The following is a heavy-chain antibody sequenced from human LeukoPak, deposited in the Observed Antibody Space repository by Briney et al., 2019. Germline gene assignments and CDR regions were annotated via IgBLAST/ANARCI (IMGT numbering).Heavy chain of an antibody. V-gene: IGHV4-38-2*02. D-gene: IGHD5-24*01. CDR3: AREITGDGYNSYYYFDY. J-gene: IGHJ4*02. CDR2: IYHSGST. Sequence: TSETLSLTCTVSGYSISSGYYWGWIRQPPGKGLEWIGSIYHSGSTYYNPSLKSRVTISVDTSKNQFSLKLSSVTAADTAVYYCAREITGDGYNSYYYFDYWGQGTLVTVSS. CDR1: GYSISSGYY.